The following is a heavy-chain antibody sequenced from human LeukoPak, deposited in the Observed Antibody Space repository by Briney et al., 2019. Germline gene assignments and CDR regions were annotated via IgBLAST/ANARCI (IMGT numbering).Heavy chain of an antibody. D-gene: IGHD2-2*01. CDR3: ARLIGDCSSTSCYPQLFDY. V-gene: IGHV5-51*01. CDR2: IYPGDSDT. J-gene: IGHJ4*02. Sequence: GESLKISCKGSGYSFTSYWIGWVRQLPGKGLEWMGIIYPGDSDTRYSPSFQGQVTISADKSISTAYLQWSSLKASDTAMYYCARLIGDCSSTSCYPQLFDYWGQGTLVTVSS. CDR1: GYSFTSYW.